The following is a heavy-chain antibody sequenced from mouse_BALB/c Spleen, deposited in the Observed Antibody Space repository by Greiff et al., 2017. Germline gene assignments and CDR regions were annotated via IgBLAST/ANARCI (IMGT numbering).Heavy chain of an antibody. D-gene: IGHD3-3*01. V-gene: IGHV1-14*01. CDR3: ARGGLRVPYAMDY. CDR1: GYTFTSYV. CDR2: INPYNDGT. J-gene: IGHJ4*01. Sequence: VQLKQSGPELVKPGASVKMSCKASGYTFTSYVMHWVKQKPGQGLEWIGYINPYNDGTKYNEKFKGKATLTSDKSSSTAYMELSSLTSEDSAVYYCARGGLRVPYAMDYWGQGTSVTVSS.